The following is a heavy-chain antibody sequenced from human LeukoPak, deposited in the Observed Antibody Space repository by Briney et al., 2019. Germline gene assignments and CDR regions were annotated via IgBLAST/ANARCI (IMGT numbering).Heavy chain of an antibody. V-gene: IGHV1-3*01. Sequence: ASVKVSCKASGYTFTSYAMHWVRQAPGQRLEWMGWINAGNGNTKYSQKFQGRVTITRDTSASTAYMELSSLRSEDTAVYYCAKDITMVRGVMEEWGQGILVTVSS. CDR1: GYTFTSYA. CDR2: INAGNGNT. D-gene: IGHD3-10*01. J-gene: IGHJ4*02. CDR3: AKDITMVRGVMEE.